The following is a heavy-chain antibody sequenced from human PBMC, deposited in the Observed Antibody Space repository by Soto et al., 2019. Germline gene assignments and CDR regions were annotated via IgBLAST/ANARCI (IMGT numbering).Heavy chain of an antibody. CDR1: GGSVSSGSYY. CDR2: IYYSGST. CDR3: ARHNYGSGSTYFDY. Sequence: PSETLSLTCTVSGGSVSSGSYYWSWIRQPPGKGLEWIGYIYYSGSTNYNPSLKSRVTISVDTSKNQFSLKLSSVTAADTAVYYCARHNYGSGSTYFDYWGQGTLVTSPQ. J-gene: IGHJ4*02. D-gene: IGHD3-10*01. V-gene: IGHV4-61*01.